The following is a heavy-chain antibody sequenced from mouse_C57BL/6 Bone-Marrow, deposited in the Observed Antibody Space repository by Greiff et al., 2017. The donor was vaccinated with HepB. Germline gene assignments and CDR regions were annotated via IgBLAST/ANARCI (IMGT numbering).Heavy chain of an antibody. D-gene: IGHD1-2*01. CDR3: AREILRHYYAMDY. CDR2: INPNNGGT. V-gene: IGHV1-26*01. J-gene: IGHJ4*01. Sequence: VQLQQSGPELVKPGASVKISCKASGYTFTDYYMNWVKQSHGKSLEWIGDINPNNGGTSYNQKFKGKATLTVDKSSSTAYMELRSLTSEDSAVYYCAREILRHYYAMDYWGQGTSVTVSS. CDR1: GYTFTDYY.